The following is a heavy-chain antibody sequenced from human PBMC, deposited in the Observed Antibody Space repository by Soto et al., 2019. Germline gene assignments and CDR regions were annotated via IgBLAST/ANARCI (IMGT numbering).Heavy chain of an antibody. D-gene: IGHD3-22*01. J-gene: IGHJ5*01. CDR2: IYSSGTT. Sequence: SETLSLTCTVSGGSISSYYWNWIRQPAGKGLEWIGRIYSSGTTNYNPSLKSRVTMSVDTSKNQFSLKVNSVTAADTAVYYCARMGYGTTDTSGYYLFESWGQGTLVTAPQ. V-gene: IGHV4-4*07. CDR3: ARMGYGTTDTSGYYLFES. CDR1: GGSISSYY.